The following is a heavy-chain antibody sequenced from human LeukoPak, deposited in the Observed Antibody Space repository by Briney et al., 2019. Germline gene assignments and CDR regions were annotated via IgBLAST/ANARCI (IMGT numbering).Heavy chain of an antibody. Sequence: GGSLRLSCAASGLTFTNAWVSWVRQAPGKGLEWVSSISSSSTYIYYADSVKGRFTISRDNAKNSLYLQMNSLRAEDTAVYHCARVRYFDLWGRGTLVTVSS. CDR1: GLTFTNAW. J-gene: IGHJ2*01. CDR2: ISSSSTYI. CDR3: ARVRYFDL. V-gene: IGHV3-21*01.